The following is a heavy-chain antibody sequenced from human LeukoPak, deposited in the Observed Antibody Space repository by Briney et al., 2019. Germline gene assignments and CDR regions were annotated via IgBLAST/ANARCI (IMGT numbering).Heavy chain of an antibody. CDR2: IKSKTDGGTT. CDR3: TTGVSGSSRNWWDY. V-gene: IGHV3-15*01. CDR1: GFTFSNAW. D-gene: IGHD3-16*01. J-gene: IGHJ4*02. Sequence: GGSLRLSCAASGFTFSNAWMSWVRQAPGKGLEWVGRIKSKTDGGTTDYAAPVKGRFTISRDDSKNTLYLQMNSLKTEDTAVYYCTTGVSGSSRNWWDYWGQGTLVTVSS.